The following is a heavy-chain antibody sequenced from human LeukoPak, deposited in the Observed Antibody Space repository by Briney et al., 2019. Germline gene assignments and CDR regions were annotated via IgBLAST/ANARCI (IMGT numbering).Heavy chain of an antibody. Sequence: KPSETLSLTCTVPGGSISSYYWSWIRQPPGKGLEWIGYIYYSGSTNYNPSLKSRVTISVDTSKNQFSLKLSSVTAADTAVYYCARYYDSTPLGAFDIWGQGTMVTVSS. CDR1: GGSISSYY. J-gene: IGHJ3*02. CDR2: IYYSGST. V-gene: IGHV4-59*08. D-gene: IGHD3-3*01. CDR3: ARYYDSTPLGAFDI.